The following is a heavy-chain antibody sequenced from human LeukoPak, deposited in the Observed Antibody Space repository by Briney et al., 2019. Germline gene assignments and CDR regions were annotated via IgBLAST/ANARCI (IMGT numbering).Heavy chain of an antibody. V-gene: IGHV3-7*01. J-gene: IGHJ4*02. CDR2: IKQDGSEK. CDR1: GFTFSSYW. Sequence: GGSLRLSCGASGFTFSSYWMSWVRQAPGKGLEWVANIKQDGSEKYYVDSVKGRFTISRDNAKNSLYLQMNSLRAEDTAVYYCARRRGYYDSSGYYSYWGQGTLVTVSS. D-gene: IGHD3-22*01. CDR3: ARRRGYYDSSGYYSY.